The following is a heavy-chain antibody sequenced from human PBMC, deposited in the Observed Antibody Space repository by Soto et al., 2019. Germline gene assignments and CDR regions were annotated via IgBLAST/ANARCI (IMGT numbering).Heavy chain of an antibody. CDR1: GGSISSGGYY. CDR2: IYYSGST. J-gene: IGHJ6*03. D-gene: IGHD6-13*01. CDR3: ASIGAGYSSSWLTETYYYYMDV. V-gene: IGHV4-31*03. Sequence: SETLSLTCTVSGGSISSGGYYWSWIRQHPGKGLEWIGYIYYSGSTYYNPSLKSRVTISVDTSKNQFSLKLSSVTAADTAVYYCASIGAGYSSSWLTETYYYYMDVWGKGTTVTVSS.